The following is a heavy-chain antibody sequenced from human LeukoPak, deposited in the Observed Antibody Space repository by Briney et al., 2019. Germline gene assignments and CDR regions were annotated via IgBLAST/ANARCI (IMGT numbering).Heavy chain of an antibody. J-gene: IGHJ6*04. CDR1: GFNFSSYS. CDR3: AELGITMIGGV. Sequence: PGGSLRLSCAASGFNFSSYSMSWVRQAPWRGLEFVSSISSSSSFIYYADSVKGRFTISGDNAKKSLSLQMNSLRAEDTAVYYCAELGITMIGGVWGKGTTVTISS. V-gene: IGHV3-21*01. D-gene: IGHD3-10*02. CDR2: ISSSSSFI.